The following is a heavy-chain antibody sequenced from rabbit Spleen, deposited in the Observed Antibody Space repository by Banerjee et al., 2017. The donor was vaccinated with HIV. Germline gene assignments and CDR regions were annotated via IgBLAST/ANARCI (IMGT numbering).Heavy chain of an antibody. CDR2: INAVTGKA. V-gene: IGHV1S45*01. CDR3: ARDPYVVEGSESIHL. CDR1: GFSFSNKAV. D-gene: IGHD1-1*01. Sequence: QEQLVESGGGLVKPEGSLKLSCTASGFSFSNKAVMCWVRQAPGKGLEWIACINAVTGKAVYASWAKGRFSFSKTSTSTVTLQMTSLTAADTATYFCARDPYVVEGSESIHLWGPGALVTVS. J-gene: IGHJ4*01.